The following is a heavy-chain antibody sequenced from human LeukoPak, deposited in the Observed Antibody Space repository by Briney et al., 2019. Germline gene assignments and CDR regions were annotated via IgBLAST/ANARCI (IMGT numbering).Heavy chain of an antibody. D-gene: IGHD1-26*01. CDR2: ISGSGGST. CDR3: AKGYSGSYYYLLDY. Sequence: GGSLRLSCAASGFTFSSYAMSWVRQAPGKGLEWVSAISGSGGSTYYADSVKGRFTISRDNSKNTLYLQMNSLRAEDTAVYYCAKGYSGSYYYLLDYWGQGTLVTVSS. CDR1: GFTFSSYA. V-gene: IGHV3-23*01. J-gene: IGHJ4*02.